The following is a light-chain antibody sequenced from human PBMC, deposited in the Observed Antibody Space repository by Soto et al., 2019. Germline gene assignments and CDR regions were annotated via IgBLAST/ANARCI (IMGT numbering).Light chain of an antibody. V-gene: IGLV2-14*01. CDR3: ISYRGSDTSYV. CDR2: EVR. Sequence: ALTQPASGSGSPGQSITISCTGTSSDIGSYNYVAWYQQFPGKPPKLIIYEVRNRPSGVSFRFSGSKSGNTAFLTIAGLQAEDEADYYCISYRGSDTSYVFGTGTKVTVL. J-gene: IGLJ1*01. CDR1: SSDIGSYNY.